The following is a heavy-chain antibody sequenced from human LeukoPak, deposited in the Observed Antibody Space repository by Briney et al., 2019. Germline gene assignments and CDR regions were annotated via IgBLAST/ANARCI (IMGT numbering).Heavy chain of an antibody. CDR2: NNGDGSTT. V-gene: IGHV3-74*01. CDR3: ARETYDSSWPDFDY. J-gene: IGHJ4*02. CDR1: GFSLSGYW. Sequence: AGGSLRLSCVASGFSLSGYWMYWVRQAPGKGLMYISRNNGDGSTTNYADSVKGRFTISRDNSKNTLCLQMNSLRAEDTAVYYCARETYDSSWPDFDYWGQGTLVTVSS. D-gene: IGHD3-22*01.